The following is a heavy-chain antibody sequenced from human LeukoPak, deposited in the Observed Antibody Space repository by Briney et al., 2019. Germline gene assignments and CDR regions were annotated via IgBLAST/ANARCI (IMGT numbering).Heavy chain of an antibody. D-gene: IGHD2-15*01. CDR2: INHSGST. V-gene: IGHV4-34*01. J-gene: IGHJ6*02. CDR1: GGSFSGYY. CDR3: ARSRGYCSI. Sequence: PSETLSLTCAVYGGSFSGYYWSWIRQPPGKGLEWIGEINHSGSTNYNPSLKSRVTISVDTSMNQFSLKLSSVTAADTAVYYCARSRGYCSIWGQGTTVTVSS.